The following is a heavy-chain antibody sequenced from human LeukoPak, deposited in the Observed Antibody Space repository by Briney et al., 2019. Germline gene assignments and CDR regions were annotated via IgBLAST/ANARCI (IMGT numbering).Heavy chain of an antibody. Sequence: GGSLRLSCAASGFTFSHYAMHWVRQAPGKGLEWVAVISYHGIDKYYADSVKGRFTISRDNSKNALYLQMNSLRPEDTAVYYCARAGEDVVLGPAPVGGSPYNWFDPWGQGTLVTVPS. CDR2: ISYHGIDK. CDR3: ARAGEDVVLGPAPVGGSPYNWFDP. V-gene: IGHV3-30-3*01. D-gene: IGHD2-2*01. J-gene: IGHJ5*02. CDR1: GFTFSHYA.